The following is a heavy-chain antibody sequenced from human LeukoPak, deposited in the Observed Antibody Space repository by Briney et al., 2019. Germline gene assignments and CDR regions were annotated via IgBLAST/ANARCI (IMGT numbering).Heavy chain of an antibody. CDR3: ARVVGSGYYLDH. V-gene: IGHV4-34*01. CDR2: INHSGST. J-gene: IGHJ4*02. CDR1: GGSFSGYY. D-gene: IGHD3-3*01. Sequence: SETLSLTCAVYGGSFSGYYWSWIRQPPGKGLEWIGEINHSGSTNYNPSLKSRVTISVDTSKNQFSLKLSSVTAADTAVYYCARVVGSGYYLDHWGQGALVTVSS.